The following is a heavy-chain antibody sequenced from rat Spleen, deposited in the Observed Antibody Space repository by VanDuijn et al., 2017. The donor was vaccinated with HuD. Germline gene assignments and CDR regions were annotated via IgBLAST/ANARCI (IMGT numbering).Heavy chain of an antibody. D-gene: IGHD1-10*01. CDR2: LTTTGGST. V-gene: IGHV5-31*01. Sequence: EVQLVESGGGLVQPGRSLKLSCVASGFTFNNYWMTWIRQAPGKGLEWVASLTTTGGSTYYPDSVKCRFTISRDNAKSTLFLQMNSLRSEDTATYYCTREGDNNSYYFDYWGQGVMVTVSS. CDR1: GFTFNNYW. CDR3: TREGDNNSYYFDY. J-gene: IGHJ2*01.